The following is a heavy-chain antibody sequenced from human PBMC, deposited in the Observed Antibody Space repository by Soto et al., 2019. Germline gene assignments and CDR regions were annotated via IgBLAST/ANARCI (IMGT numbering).Heavy chain of an antibody. J-gene: IGHJ4*02. Sequence: GGSLRLSCAASGFTFSSYSMNWVRQAPGKGLEWVSSISSSSSYIYYADSVKGRFTISRDNAKNSLYLQMNSLRAEDTAVYYCARDQTRRLSTSPNDYWGQGTLVTVSS. CDR1: GFTFSSYS. V-gene: IGHV3-21*01. CDR3: ARDQTRRLSTSPNDY. CDR2: ISSSSSYI.